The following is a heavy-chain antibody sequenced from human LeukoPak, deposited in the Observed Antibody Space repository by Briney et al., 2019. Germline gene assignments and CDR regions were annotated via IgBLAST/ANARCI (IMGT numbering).Heavy chain of an antibody. Sequence: ASVKVSCKASGYTFTNYDINWVRQATGQGLEWIGWMNLNSGKTGFAQKFQGRVTLTRNTSISTAYMELSSLRSEDTAVYYCARGSYGSSSEPPDYWGQGTLVTVSS. CDR2: MNLNSGKT. V-gene: IGHV1-8*03. CDR3: ARGSYGSSSEPPDY. CDR1: GYTFTNYD. D-gene: IGHD6-13*01. J-gene: IGHJ4*02.